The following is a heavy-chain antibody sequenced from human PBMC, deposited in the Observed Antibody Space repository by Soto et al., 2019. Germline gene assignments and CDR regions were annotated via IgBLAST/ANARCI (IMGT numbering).Heavy chain of an antibody. CDR1: GYTFTSYA. CDR2: INAGNGNT. CDR3: AMGATRGYYYGMDV. J-gene: IGHJ6*02. V-gene: IGHV1-3*01. Sequence: ASVKVSCKASGYTFTSYAMHWVRQAPGQRLEWMGWINAGNGNTKYSQKFQGRVTITRDTSASTAYMELSSLRSEDTAVYYCAMGATRGYYYGMDVWGQGTTVPVSS. D-gene: IGHD1-26*01.